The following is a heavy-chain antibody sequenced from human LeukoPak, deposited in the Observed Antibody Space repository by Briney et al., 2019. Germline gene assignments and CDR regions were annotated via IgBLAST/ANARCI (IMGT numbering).Heavy chain of an antibody. D-gene: IGHD3-10*01. CDR2: ISYSGST. Sequence: PSETLSLTCTVSGDSISSSTYYWGWIRQPPGKGLEWIGSISYSGSTNYNPSLKSRVIISADSSKNHFSLNLASVTAADTAVYCCAGHRGRLAPADFWGQGTLVTVSS. CDR3: AGHRGRLAPADF. J-gene: IGHJ4*02. CDR1: GDSISSSTYY. V-gene: IGHV4-39*01.